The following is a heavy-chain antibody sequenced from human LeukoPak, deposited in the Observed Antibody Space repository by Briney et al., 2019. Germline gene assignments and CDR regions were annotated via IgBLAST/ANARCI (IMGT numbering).Heavy chain of an antibody. D-gene: IGHD3-16*02. J-gene: IGHJ4*02. Sequence: ASVKVSCKASGYTFTSYDINWVRQATGQGLEWMGWMNPNSGNTGYAQKFQGRVTMTRNTSISTAYMELSSLRSEDTAVYYCARGHYDYVWGSYPNTYDYWGQGTLVTVSS. CDR3: ARGHYDYVWGSYPNTYDY. CDR1: GYTFTSYD. V-gene: IGHV1-8*01. CDR2: MNPNSGNT.